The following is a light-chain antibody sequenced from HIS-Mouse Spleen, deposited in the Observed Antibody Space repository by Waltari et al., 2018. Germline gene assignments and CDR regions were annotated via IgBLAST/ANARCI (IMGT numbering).Light chain of an antibody. CDR1: QGISSY. CDR3: QQLNSYPPT. CDR2: AAS. Sequence: LSASVGDRVTITCRASQGISSYLAWYQQKPGKAPKLLIYAASTLQSGFPRFSGSGSGTEFTLTISSLQPEDFATYYCQQLNSYPPTFGQGTKVEIK. V-gene: IGKV1-9*01. J-gene: IGKJ1*01.